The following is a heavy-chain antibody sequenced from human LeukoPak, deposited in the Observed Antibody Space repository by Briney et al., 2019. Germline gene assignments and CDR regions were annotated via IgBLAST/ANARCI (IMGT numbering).Heavy chain of an antibody. CDR2: ISGSGGST. Sequence: GGSLRLSCAASGFTLSSYAMSWVRQAPGKGLEWVSAISGSGGSTYYADSVKGRFTISRDNSKNTLYLQMNSLRAEDTAVYYCAKDLGYCSSTSCYNHWFDPWGQGTLVTVSS. J-gene: IGHJ5*02. D-gene: IGHD2-2*02. CDR1: GFTLSSYA. CDR3: AKDLGYCSSTSCYNHWFDP. V-gene: IGHV3-23*01.